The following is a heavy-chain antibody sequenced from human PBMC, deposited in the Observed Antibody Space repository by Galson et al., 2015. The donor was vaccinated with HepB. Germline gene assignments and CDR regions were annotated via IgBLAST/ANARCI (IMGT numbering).Heavy chain of an antibody. J-gene: IGHJ6*02. V-gene: IGHV3-53*01. CDR1: GFTVSSNY. Sequence: SLRLSCAASGFTVSSNYMSWVRQAPGKGLEWVSVIYSGGSTYYADSVKGRFTISRDNSKNTLYLQMNSLRAEDTAVYYCARSFPFEQQLVRYNYYYYGMDVWGQGTTVTVSS. CDR3: ARSFPFEQQLVRYNYYYYGMDV. D-gene: IGHD6-13*01. CDR2: IYSGGST.